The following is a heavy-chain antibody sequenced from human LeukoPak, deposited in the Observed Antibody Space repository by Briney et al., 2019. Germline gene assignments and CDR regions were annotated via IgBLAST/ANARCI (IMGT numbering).Heavy chain of an antibody. CDR2: INHSGST. CDR1: GGSFSGYY. V-gene: IGHV4-34*01. D-gene: IGHD6-6*01. J-gene: IGHJ4*02. CDR3: ARADSSSSGFDY. Sequence: SETLSLTCAVYGGSFSGYYWSWIRQPPGKGLEWIGEINHSGSTNYNPSLKSRVTISVDTSKNQFSLKLSSVTAADTAVYYCARADSSSSGFDYWGQGILVTVSS.